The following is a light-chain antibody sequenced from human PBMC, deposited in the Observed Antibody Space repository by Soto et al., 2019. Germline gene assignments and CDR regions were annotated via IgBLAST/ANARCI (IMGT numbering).Light chain of an antibody. Sequence: SYELTQPPSVSVSPGQTASITCSGDTLGDKYASWYQQKPGQSPVVVIYQDTKRPSGIPERFSGSNSGNTATLTISGTQAMDEADYYCQAWDSSTANFGGGTKLTVL. CDR1: TLGDKY. J-gene: IGLJ2*01. V-gene: IGLV3-1*01. CDR3: QAWDSSTAN. CDR2: QDT.